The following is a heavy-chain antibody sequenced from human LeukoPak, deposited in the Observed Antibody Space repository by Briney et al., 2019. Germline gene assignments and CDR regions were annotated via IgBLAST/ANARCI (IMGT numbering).Heavy chain of an antibody. Sequence: SETLSLTCTVSGGSISSYYWSWIRQPAGKGLEWIGRIYTSGSTNYNPSLKSRVTMSVDTSKNQFSLKLSSVTAADTAVYYCARRGHCSSTSCYAGGCDYWGQGTLVTVSS. CDR1: GGSISSYY. J-gene: IGHJ4*02. CDR2: IYTSGST. D-gene: IGHD2-2*01. V-gene: IGHV4-4*07. CDR3: ARRGHCSSTSCYAGGCDY.